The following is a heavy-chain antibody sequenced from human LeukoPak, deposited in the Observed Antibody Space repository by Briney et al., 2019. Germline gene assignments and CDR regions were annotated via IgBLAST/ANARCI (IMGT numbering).Heavy chain of an antibody. V-gene: IGHV1-46*01. D-gene: IGHD3-9*01. CDR2: INPSGGST. CDR3: ARDADDFTGYSFFDY. J-gene: IGHJ4*02. CDR1: GYTFTSYY. Sequence: ASVKVSCKASGYTFTSYYMHWVRQAPGQGLEWMGIINPSGGSTSYAQKFQGRVTMTRDMSTSTVYMELSSLRSDDTAVYYCARDADDFTGYSFFDYWGQGTLVTVSS.